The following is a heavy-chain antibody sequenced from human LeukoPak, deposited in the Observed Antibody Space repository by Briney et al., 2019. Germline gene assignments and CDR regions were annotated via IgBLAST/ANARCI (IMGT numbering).Heavy chain of an antibody. V-gene: IGHV1-8*01. D-gene: IGHD3-22*01. Sequence: ASVTVSFKASGYTFTIYDINWVRQAPGQGLEWMGWMNPNSGNTGYAQKFQGRVTMTRNTSISTAYMELSSLRSEDTAVYYCARGGNYYDSTSLGHWGQGTLVTVSS. CDR2: MNPNSGNT. CDR1: GYTFTIYD. J-gene: IGHJ4*02. CDR3: ARGGNYYDSTSLGH.